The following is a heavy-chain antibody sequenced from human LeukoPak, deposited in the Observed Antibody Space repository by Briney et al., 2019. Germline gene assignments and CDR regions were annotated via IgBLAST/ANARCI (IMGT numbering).Heavy chain of an antibody. Sequence: GRSLRLSCAASGFIFDDYAMHWVRQAPGKGLEWVSGISWNGGGVGYADSVKGRFTISRDNAENSPYLQLNRLRPEDTAYYYCAKGLVRPAGATNFDHWGQGTLVTVSS. CDR3: AKGLVRPAGATNFDH. CDR1: GFIFDDYA. CDR2: ISWNGGGV. V-gene: IGHV3-9*01. J-gene: IGHJ4*02. D-gene: IGHD1-26*01.